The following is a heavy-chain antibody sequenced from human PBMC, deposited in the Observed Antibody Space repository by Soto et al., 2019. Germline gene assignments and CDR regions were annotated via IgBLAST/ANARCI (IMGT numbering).Heavy chain of an antibody. CDR1: GGSISSGGYF. D-gene: IGHD6-6*01. CDR2: IYYSGST. V-gene: IGHV4-31*03. J-gene: IGHJ6*02. CDR3: AREGAAPYYNVSMDF. Sequence: QVQLQESGPGLVKPSQTLSLTCTVSGGSISSGGYFWSWIRQHPGKGLEWIGFIYYSGSTNYNPSLRSRVTISVDTSKNQSSLQLSSVTGADKAVYYCAREGAAPYYNVSMDFWGQGTTVTVSS.